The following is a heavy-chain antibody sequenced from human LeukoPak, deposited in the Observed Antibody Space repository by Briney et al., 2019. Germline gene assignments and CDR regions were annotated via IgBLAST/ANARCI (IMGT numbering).Heavy chain of an antibody. V-gene: IGHV3-23*01. Sequence: QPGGSLRLSCAASGFTFSSYEMNWVRQAPGKGLEWVSAISGSGGSTYYADSVKGRFTISRDNSKNTLYLQMNSLRAEDTAVYYCAKNPRTDVMITFGGVIVMGYYFDYWGQGTLVTVSS. CDR3: AKNPRTDVMITFGGVIVMGYYFDY. D-gene: IGHD3-16*02. CDR2: ISGSGGST. CDR1: GFTFSSYE. J-gene: IGHJ4*02.